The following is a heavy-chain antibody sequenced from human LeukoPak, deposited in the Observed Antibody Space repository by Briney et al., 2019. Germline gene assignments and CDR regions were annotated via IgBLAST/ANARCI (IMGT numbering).Heavy chain of an antibody. CDR3: ARGRAGYGGNSGIASFDY. J-gene: IGHJ4*02. V-gene: IGHV6-1*01. CDR2: TYYRSKWNT. CDR1: GDSVASNIVT. D-gene: IGHD4-23*01. Sequence: SQTLSLTCAISGDSVASNIVTWNWLRQSPTRGLEWLGRTYYRSKWNTDYAVSVKSRITVNADTSKNQFSLKLSSVTAADTAVYYCARGRAGYGGNSGIASFDYWGQGTLVTVSS.